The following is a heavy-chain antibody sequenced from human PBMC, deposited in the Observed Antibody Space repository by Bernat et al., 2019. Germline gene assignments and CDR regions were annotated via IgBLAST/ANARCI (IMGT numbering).Heavy chain of an antibody. Sequence: EVQLVESGGGLVQPGGSLRLSCAASGFTFSSYWMHWVRQAPGKGLVWVSRFNSDGTTTTYADSGKGRFTHSRDNAKNTVYLQMNSLRAEETAVYYCARARYYGLIDYRGQGTLVTVPS. CDR2: FNSDGTTT. D-gene: IGHD3-3*01. J-gene: IGHJ4*02. V-gene: IGHV3-74*01. CDR3: ARARYYGLIDY. CDR1: GFTFSSYW.